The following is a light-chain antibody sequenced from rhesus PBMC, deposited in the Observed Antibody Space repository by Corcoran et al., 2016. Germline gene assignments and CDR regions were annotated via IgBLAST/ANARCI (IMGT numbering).Light chain of an antibody. CDR1: SSDIGGYNY. Sequence: QAALTQPPSVSGSPGQSVTISCTGTSSDIGGYNYVSWYQQHPGKAPKLIIYDVSKRPSGVSDRFSGSKSGNTASLTISGLQAEDEAYYYCSSYAGSNTYIFGAGTRLTVL. J-gene: IGLJ1*01. CDR3: SSYAGSNTYI. V-gene: IGLV2-23*01. CDR2: DVS.